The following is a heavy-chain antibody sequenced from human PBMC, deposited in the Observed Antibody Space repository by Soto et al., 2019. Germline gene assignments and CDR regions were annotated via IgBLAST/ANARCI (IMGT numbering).Heavy chain of an antibody. D-gene: IGHD6-19*01. CDR3: AASPDSSGWDPYYYGMDV. CDR1: GFTFTSSA. Sequence: ASVKASCKASGFTFTSSAVQWVLQARGQRLEWIGWIVVGSGNTNYAQKFQERVTITRDMSTSTAYMELSSLRSEDTSVYYCAASPDSSGWDPYYYGMDVWGQGTTVTVSS. J-gene: IGHJ6*02. V-gene: IGHV1-58*01. CDR2: IVVGSGNT.